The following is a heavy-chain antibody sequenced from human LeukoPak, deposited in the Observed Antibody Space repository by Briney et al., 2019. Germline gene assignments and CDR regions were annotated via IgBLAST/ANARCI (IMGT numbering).Heavy chain of an antibody. Sequence: PSETLSLTCIVSGGSISSASYWCNWIRQPAGKALQWIGRIFTSGNTNYNPSLESRVSISADTSKNQSSLKLSSVTAADTAVYYCATTNGSSSLFPLDHWGQGALVTVSS. D-gene: IGHD6-6*01. V-gene: IGHV4-61*02. CDR2: IFTSGNT. J-gene: IGHJ4*02. CDR3: ATTNGSSSLFPLDH. CDR1: GGSISSASYW.